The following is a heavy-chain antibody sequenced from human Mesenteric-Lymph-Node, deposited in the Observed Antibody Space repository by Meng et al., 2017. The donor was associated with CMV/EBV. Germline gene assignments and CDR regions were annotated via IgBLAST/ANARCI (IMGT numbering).Heavy chain of an antibody. Sequence: SVKVSCKASGYTFTSYYMHWVRQAPGQGLEWMGGIIPILGIANYAQKFQGRVTITADKSTSTAYMELSSLRSEDTAVYYCAGGGSPYCSSTSCYGFFFDYWGQGTLVTVSS. V-gene: IGHV1-69*10. CDR1: GYTFTSYY. CDR2: IIPILGIA. J-gene: IGHJ4*02. CDR3: AGGGSPYCSSTSCYGFFFDY. D-gene: IGHD2-2*01.